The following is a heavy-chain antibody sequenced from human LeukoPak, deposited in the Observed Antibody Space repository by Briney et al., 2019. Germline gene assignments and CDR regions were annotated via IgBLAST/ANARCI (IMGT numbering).Heavy chain of an antibody. V-gene: IGHV3-35*01. J-gene: IGHJ4*02. CDR3: ARISSYYDFWSGYTDYFDY. CDR2: VSWNGSRT. CDR1: RFTFSNSD. D-gene: IGHD3-3*01. Sequence: GGSLRLSCAASRFTFSNSDMNWVHQAPGKGLEWVSGVSWNGSRTHYADSVKGRFIISRDNSRNTLYLQTNSLRAEDTAVYYCARISSYYDFWSGYTDYFDYWGQGTLVTVSS.